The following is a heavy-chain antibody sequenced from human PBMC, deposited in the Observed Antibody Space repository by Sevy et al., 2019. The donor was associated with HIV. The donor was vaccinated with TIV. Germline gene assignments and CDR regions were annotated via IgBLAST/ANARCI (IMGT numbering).Heavy chain of an antibody. V-gene: IGHV1-2*06. CDR1: GYTFTDEY. D-gene: IGHD1-7*01. J-gene: IGHJ6*02. CDR2: IFPNSGVT. Sequence: ASVKVSCKASGYTFTDEYLHWVRQAPGQGLEWIGRIFPNSGVTKSAQRFRGRVTMTRDTSIRTAYMELSGLGSDDTAVYYCARDAGGGTTNSGLDVWGQGTTVTVSS. CDR3: ARDAGGGTTNSGLDV.